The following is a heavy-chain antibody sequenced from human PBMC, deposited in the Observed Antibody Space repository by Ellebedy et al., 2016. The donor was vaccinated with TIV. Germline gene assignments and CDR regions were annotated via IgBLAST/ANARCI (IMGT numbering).Heavy chain of an antibody. CDR2: ISGSGGNT. CDR1: GFSFSRYA. V-gene: IGHV3-23*01. Sequence: PGGSLRLSCAASGFSFSRYAMSWVRQAPGKGLEWVSIISGSGGNTYHADSGKGRFTISRDDSKNTLYLQMNSLKAEDTAVYYCAKSQVGATYFDYWGQGTLVTVSS. CDR3: AKSQVGATYFDY. J-gene: IGHJ4*02. D-gene: IGHD1-26*01.